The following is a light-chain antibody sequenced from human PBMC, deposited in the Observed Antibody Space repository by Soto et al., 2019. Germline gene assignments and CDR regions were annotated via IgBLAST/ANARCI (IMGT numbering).Light chain of an antibody. CDR2: AAS. J-gene: IGKJ5*01. CDR3: QHLASYST. Sequence: DIQLTQSPSFLSASVGDRVTITCRASQGISSYLAWYQQKPGKAPKLLIYAASTLQSGVPSRFSGSGSGTEFTLTISSLQPADFATYSCQHLASYSTFGHGTRLEIK. CDR1: QGISSY. V-gene: IGKV1-9*01.